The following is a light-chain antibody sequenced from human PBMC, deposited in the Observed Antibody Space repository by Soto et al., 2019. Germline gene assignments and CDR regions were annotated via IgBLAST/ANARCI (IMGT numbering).Light chain of an antibody. CDR3: QQYKSYSRYT. CDR2: KAS. CDR1: QSISSW. J-gene: IGKJ2*01. V-gene: IGKV1-5*03. Sequence: DIQMTQSPSTLSASVGDRVTITCRASQSISSWLAGYQQKPGKAPRLLLYKASSLESGVPSTFSGSGSGTEFTLTISSLQADDFATYSGQQYKSYSRYTFGEGTKLASK.